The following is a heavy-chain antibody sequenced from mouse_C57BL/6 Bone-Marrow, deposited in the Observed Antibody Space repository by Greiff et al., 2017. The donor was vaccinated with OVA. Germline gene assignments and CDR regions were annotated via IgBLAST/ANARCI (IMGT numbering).Heavy chain of an antibody. V-gene: IGHV1-61*01. Sequence: QVQLKQPGAELVRPGSSVKLSCKASGYTFTSYWMDWVKQRPGQGLEWIGNIYPSDSETHYNQKFKDKATLTVDKSSSTAYMQLSSLTSEDSAVYYCAREAQAVYYFDYWGQGTTLTVSS. J-gene: IGHJ2*01. CDR1: GYTFTSYW. CDR2: IYPSDSET. CDR3: AREAQAVYYFDY. D-gene: IGHD3-2*02.